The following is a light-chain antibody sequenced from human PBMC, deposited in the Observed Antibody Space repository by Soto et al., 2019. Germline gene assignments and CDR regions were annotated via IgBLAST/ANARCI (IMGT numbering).Light chain of an antibody. CDR2: DTS. CDR3: QQRAKWPLT. J-gene: IGKJ4*01. V-gene: IGKV3-11*01. CDR1: QSVNSF. Sequence: EIVLTQSPVTLSLSPGERATLSCRASQSVNSFLAWYQQKPGQAPRLLIYDTSQRATGIPARFSGSGSGTDFTLTISSLEPEDFAIYYCQQRAKWPLTFGGGTKVEIK.